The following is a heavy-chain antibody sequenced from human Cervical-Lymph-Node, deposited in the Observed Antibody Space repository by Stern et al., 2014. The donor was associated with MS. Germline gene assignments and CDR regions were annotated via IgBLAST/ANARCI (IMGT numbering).Heavy chain of an antibody. CDR3: ARQRYFDY. V-gene: IGHV5-51*01. CDR2: IFPGGSEI. Sequence: VQLVQSGPEVKRPGESLKISCQASGYTFTSYWIGWVRQMPGQGLEGTDIIFPGGSEIRYSPSFQGQDTISAKKSSSTAYLQWNNLKASDTAIYYCARQRYFDYWGQGTLVTVSS. CDR1: GYTFTSYW. J-gene: IGHJ4*02.